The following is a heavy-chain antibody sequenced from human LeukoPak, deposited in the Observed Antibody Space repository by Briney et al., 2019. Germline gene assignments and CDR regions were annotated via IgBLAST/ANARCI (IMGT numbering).Heavy chain of an antibody. CDR1: GGSISSGDYY. Sequence: SETLSLTCTVSGGSISSGDYYWSWIRQPPGKGLEWIGYIYYSGSTYYNPSLKSRVTISVDTSKNQFSLKLSSVTAADTAVYYCARESATTIVVVPAARRFDPWGQGTLVTVSS. V-gene: IGHV4-30-4*08. CDR3: ARESATTIVVVPAARRFDP. D-gene: IGHD2-2*01. J-gene: IGHJ5*02. CDR2: IYYSGST.